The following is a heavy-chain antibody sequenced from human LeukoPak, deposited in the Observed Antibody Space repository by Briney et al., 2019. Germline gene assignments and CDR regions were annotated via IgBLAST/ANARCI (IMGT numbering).Heavy chain of an antibody. J-gene: IGHJ4*02. CDR2: INPSGDTT. D-gene: IGHD4-11*01. V-gene: IGHV1-46*01. CDR1: GYTFTNYY. CDR3: ARGHDYSNQFGY. Sequence: ASVKVSCKASGYTFTNYYMHWVRQAPGQGLEWMGIINPSGDTTSYAQKFQGRVTMTRNTSISTAYMELSSLRSEDTAVYYCARGHDYSNQFGYWGQGTLVTVSS.